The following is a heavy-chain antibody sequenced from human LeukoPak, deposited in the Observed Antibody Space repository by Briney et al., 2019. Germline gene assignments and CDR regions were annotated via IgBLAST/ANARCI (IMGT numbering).Heavy chain of an antibody. CDR2: INSGGNT. CDR1: GFTVSSNH. D-gene: IGHD6-19*01. CDR3: AKVLYTSGWSPFDF. V-gene: IGHV3-53*01. Sequence: GGSLRLSCAASGFTVSSNHMSWVRQAPGKGLEWVSVINSGGNTYYADSVEGRFTISRDTSKNTLYLQMNSLRAEDTAIYYCAKVLYTSGWSPFDFWGQGTLVTVSS. J-gene: IGHJ4*02.